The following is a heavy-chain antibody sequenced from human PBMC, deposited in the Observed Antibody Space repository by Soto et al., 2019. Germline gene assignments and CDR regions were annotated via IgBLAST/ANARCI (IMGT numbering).Heavy chain of an antibody. J-gene: IGHJ3*02. D-gene: IGHD2-2*01. CDR3: ARESYCSSTSCNSDTFDI. V-gene: IGHV3-48*01. CDR1: GFTFRSYS. CDR2: ISSGSSTK. Sequence: PGGSLRLSCAASGFTFRSYSMNWVRQAPGKGLEWVSYISSGSSTKYYADSVKGRFTISRDNAKDSLYLQMNSLRADDTAVYYCARESYCSSTSCNSDTFDIWGQGTMVTVSS.